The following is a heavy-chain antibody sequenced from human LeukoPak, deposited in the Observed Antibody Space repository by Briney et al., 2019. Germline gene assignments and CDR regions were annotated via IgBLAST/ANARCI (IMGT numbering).Heavy chain of an antibody. D-gene: IGHD1-26*01. CDR2: IRSKAYGGTT. J-gene: IGHJ4*02. CDR3: TRDPSGSYYYVDY. V-gene: IGHV3-49*04. CDR1: GFTFSSYA. Sequence: GGSLRLSCAASGFTFSSYAMSWVRQAPGKGLEWVGFIRSKAYGGTTEYAASVKGRFTISRDDSKSIAYLQMNSLKTEDTAVYYCTRDPSGSYYYVDYWGQGTLVTVSS.